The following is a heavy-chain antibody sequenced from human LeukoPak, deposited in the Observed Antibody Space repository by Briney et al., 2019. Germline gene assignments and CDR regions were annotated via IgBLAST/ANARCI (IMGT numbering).Heavy chain of an antibody. Sequence: GESLKISCKGSGYSFTSYWIGWVRQMPGKGLEWMGIIYPGDSDTRYSPSFQGQVTISADKSISTAYLQWSSLKASDTAMYYCARGNSIVGATVGFDYWGQGTLVTVSS. CDR1: GYSFTSYW. CDR2: IYPGDSDT. D-gene: IGHD1-26*01. CDR3: ARGNSIVGATVGFDY. J-gene: IGHJ4*02. V-gene: IGHV5-51*01.